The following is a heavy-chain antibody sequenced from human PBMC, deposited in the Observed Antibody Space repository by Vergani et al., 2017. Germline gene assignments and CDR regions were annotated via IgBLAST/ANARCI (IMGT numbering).Heavy chain of an antibody. CDR1: GSTFSSYA. V-gene: IGHV1-69*14. D-gene: IGHD6-13*01. J-gene: IGHJ4*02. Sequence: QVQLVQSGAEVKKPGSSVKVSCKASGSTFSSYALSWVRQAPGQGLEWMGRIIPIFGTANYAQKFQGRVTITADKSTSPAYMELSGLRSEDTAVYYCARGTGYRSSWYGGGSYWGQGTLVTVSS. CDR2: IIPIFGTA. CDR3: ARGTGYRSSWYGGGSY.